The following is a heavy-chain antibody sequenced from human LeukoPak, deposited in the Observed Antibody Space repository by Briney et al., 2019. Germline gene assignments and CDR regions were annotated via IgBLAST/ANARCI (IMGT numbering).Heavy chain of an antibody. Sequence: GGSLRLSCAASGFTFSFYTMNWLRQAPGKGLEWVSSIRSSSTYIYYADSLKGRFTISRDNAKNSLYLQMNSLRAEDTAVYYCAKGFGYYGSGSSVDYWGQGTLVTVSS. CDR2: IRSSSTYI. D-gene: IGHD3-10*01. J-gene: IGHJ4*02. V-gene: IGHV3-21*01. CDR1: GFTFSFYT. CDR3: AKGFGYYGSGSSVDY.